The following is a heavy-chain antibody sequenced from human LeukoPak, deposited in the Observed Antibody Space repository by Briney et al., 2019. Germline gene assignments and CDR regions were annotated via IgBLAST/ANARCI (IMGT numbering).Heavy chain of an antibody. CDR1: GFTFSSYW. J-gene: IGHJ6*03. D-gene: IGHD6-19*01. CDR3: ARGKAALAVYYYYYMDV. V-gene: IGHV3-7*01. Sequence: PGGSLRLSCAASGFTFSSYWMSWVRQAPGKGPEWVANIKQDGSEKYYVDSVKGRFTISRDNAKNSLYLQMNSLRAEDTAVYYCARGKAALAVYYYYYMDVWGKGTTVTVSS. CDR2: IKQDGSEK.